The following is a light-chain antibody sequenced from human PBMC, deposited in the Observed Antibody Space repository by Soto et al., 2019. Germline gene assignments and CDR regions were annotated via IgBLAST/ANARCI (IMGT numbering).Light chain of an antibody. V-gene: IGLV2-14*01. CDR3: SSYTTSSTLV. CDR1: SSDVGGYKY. J-gene: IGLJ3*02. CDR2: EVN. Sequence: QSALTQPPSASGSPGQSVTISCTGTSSDVGGYKYVSWYQQHPGKAPKLMIFEVNNRPSGVSNRFSGSKSGNTASLTISGLQAEDEADYYCSSYTTSSTLVFGGGTKLTVL.